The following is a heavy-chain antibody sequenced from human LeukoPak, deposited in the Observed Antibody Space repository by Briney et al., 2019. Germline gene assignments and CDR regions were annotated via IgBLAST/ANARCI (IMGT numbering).Heavy chain of an antibody. Sequence: GGSLRLSCAASGFTFSSYAMSWVRQAPGMRLEWVSAISTSGDSTYYRDSVKGRFTISRDNSKNTLFLQMNSLAAEDTAIYFCAKRRQSGIGSLYYFDSWGQGTLVIVSS. J-gene: IGHJ4*02. CDR3: AKRRQSGIGSLYYFDS. CDR1: GFTFSSYA. CDR2: ISTSGDST. V-gene: IGHV3-23*01. D-gene: IGHD1-14*01.